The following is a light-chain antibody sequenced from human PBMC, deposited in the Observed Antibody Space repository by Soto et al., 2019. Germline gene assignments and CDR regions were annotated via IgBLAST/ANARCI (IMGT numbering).Light chain of an antibody. CDR3: AAWDDSLNAI. CDR2: LNH. CDR1: FSNIGYHA. J-gene: IGLJ1*01. V-gene: IGLV1-44*01. Sequence: QSVVTQPPSLSAAPVQRVNISCSGSFSNIGYHAVIWYQQLPAPAPKLLIYLNHQRPSGVPDPVSGAVSGVSTFLAISGPQSVDEADYYCAAWDDSLNAIFGSGTKVHRP.